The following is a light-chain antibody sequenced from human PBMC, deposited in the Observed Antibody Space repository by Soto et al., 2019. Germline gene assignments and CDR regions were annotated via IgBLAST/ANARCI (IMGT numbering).Light chain of an antibody. J-gene: IGKJ1*01. CDR3: QQYSIWRT. CDR1: QSVSSN. V-gene: IGKV3-15*01. CDR2: GAS. Sequence: EIVMTQSPATLSVSPGETATHSCRASQSVSSNLAWYQQKPGQAPRLLIYGASTRATGIPARFSGSGSGTEFTLTISSLQSEDFAVYYCQQYSIWRTFGQGTKVDI.